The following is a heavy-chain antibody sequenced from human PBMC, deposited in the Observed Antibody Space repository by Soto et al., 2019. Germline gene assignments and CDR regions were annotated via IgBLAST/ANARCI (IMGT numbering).Heavy chain of an antibody. Sequence: GGSLRLSCTAYGLGVRNNYMSWVRQALGMGLEWVSVIYNDGTTYYADSVKGRFTLSRDTSKNTLSLQMDSLRAEDTAVYYCVRPLPSGRNYGMDVWGQGTTVTVSS. V-gene: IGHV3-53*01. CDR2: IYNDGTT. CDR3: VRPLPSGRNYGMDV. J-gene: IGHJ6*02. CDR1: GLGVRNNY. D-gene: IGHD3-10*01.